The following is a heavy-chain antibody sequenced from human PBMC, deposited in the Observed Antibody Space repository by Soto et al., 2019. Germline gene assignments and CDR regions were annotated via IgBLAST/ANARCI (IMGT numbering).Heavy chain of an antibody. CDR1: GGSFSGYY. Sequence: KTSETLSLTCAVYGGSFSGYYWSWIRQPPGKGLEWIGEINHSGSTNYNPSLKSRVTISVDTSKNQFSLKLSSVTAADTAVYYCARGPTNGGSSPDNWFDPWGQGTLVTVSS. CDR2: INHSGST. V-gene: IGHV4-34*01. D-gene: IGHD6-6*01. CDR3: ARGPTNGGSSPDNWFDP. J-gene: IGHJ5*02.